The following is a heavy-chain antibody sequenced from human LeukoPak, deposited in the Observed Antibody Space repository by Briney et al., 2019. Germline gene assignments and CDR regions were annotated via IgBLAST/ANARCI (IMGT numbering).Heavy chain of an antibody. Sequence: GGSLRLSCAASGFTFSSYAMSWVRQAPGKGLEWVSAISGSGGSTYYADSVKGRFTISRDNSKNTLYLQMNSLRAEDTAVYYCARAMGYSSGWYSYYFDYWGQGTLVTVSS. V-gene: IGHV3-23*01. CDR1: GFTFSSYA. CDR3: ARAMGYSSGWYSYYFDY. D-gene: IGHD6-19*01. J-gene: IGHJ4*02. CDR2: ISGSGGST.